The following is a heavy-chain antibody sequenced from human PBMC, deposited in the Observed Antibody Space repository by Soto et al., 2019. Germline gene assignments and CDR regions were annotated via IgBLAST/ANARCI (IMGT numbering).Heavy chain of an antibody. CDR3: ARPPARAAGDAFDI. CDR2: ISYDGSNK. D-gene: IGHD6-13*01. Sequence: QVQLVESGGGVVQPGRSLRLSCAASGFTFSSYAMHWVRQAPGKGLEWVAVISYDGSNKYYADSVKGRFTISRDNSKNTLYLQMNSLRAEDTAVYYCARPPARAAGDAFDIWGQGKMVTVSS. CDR1: GFTFSSYA. J-gene: IGHJ3*02. V-gene: IGHV3-30-3*01.